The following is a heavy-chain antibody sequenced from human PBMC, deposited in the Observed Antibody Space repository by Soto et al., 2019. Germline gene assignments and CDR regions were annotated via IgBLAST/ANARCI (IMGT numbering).Heavy chain of an antibody. J-gene: IGHJ6*02. D-gene: IGHD1-1*01. CDR2: ISYEGSNT. V-gene: IGHV3-30-3*01. CDR1: GVGFDTYG. CDR3: ARVTPGNNLYYFSGLDF. Sequence: GGSLRLACVASGVGFDTYGIHWVRQATGKGLQWVALISYEGSNTYYADSVRGRFTISRDNSKNTLYLQMNTLRPEDTGLYYCARVTPGNNLYYFSGLDFWGQGTSVTVSS.